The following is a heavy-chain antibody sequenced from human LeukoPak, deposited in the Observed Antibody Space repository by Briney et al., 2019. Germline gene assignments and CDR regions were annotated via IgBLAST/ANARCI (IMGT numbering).Heavy chain of an antibody. D-gene: IGHD6-19*01. CDR1: GGSFSGYY. CDR2: INHSGST. Sequence: KPSETLSLTCAVYGGSFSGYYWSWIRQPPGKGLEWIGEINHSGSTNYNPSLKSRVTISVDTSKNQFSLKLSSVTAADTAVYYCARGEGVAGLFDLWGRGTLVTVSS. V-gene: IGHV4-34*01. J-gene: IGHJ2*01. CDR3: ARGEGVAGLFDL.